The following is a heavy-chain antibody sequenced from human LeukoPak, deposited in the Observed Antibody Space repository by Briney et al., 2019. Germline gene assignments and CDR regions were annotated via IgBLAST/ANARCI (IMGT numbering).Heavy chain of an antibody. CDR1: GFTFSGYY. Sequence: GGSLRLSCAASGFTFSGYYMSWIRQAPGKGLEWVSYISSSGSTIYYADSVKGRFTISRDNAKNSLYLQMNSLRAEDTAVYYCARDIGAAAGTMEPGYFDYWGQGTLVTVSS. CDR2: ISSSGSTI. J-gene: IGHJ4*02. D-gene: IGHD6-13*01. CDR3: ARDIGAAAGTMEPGYFDY. V-gene: IGHV3-11*01.